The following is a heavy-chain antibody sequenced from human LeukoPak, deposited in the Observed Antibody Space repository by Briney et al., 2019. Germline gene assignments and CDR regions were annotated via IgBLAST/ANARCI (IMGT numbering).Heavy chain of an antibody. D-gene: IGHD6-13*01. CDR2: IIPIFGTA. J-gene: IGHJ6*03. CDR1: GATFSSYA. Sequence: SVKVSCKASGATFSSYAISWVRQAPGQGLEWMGGIIPIFGTANYAQEFQDRVTITADKSTSTDYMALSSLRSEDTAVYYCARVVGLTGYSSTWYSGYYYYMDVWGKGTTVTVSS. V-gene: IGHV1-69*06. CDR3: ARVVGLTGYSSTWYSGYYYYMDV.